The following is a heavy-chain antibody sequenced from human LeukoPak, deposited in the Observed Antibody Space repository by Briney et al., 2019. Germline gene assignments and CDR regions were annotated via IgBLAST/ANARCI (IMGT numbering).Heavy chain of an antibody. CDR3: ARDPGTDYGDYAHFDS. CDR1: GFTFDDYG. Sequence: GGSLRLSCAVSGFTFDDYGMSWVRQAPGKGLEWVSAINWSGGGTEYADSVKGRFTISRDNAKNSLYLQMNSLRVEDTAFYYCARDPGTDYGDYAHFDSWGQGTLVTVSS. V-gene: IGHV3-20*04. J-gene: IGHJ4*02. CDR2: INWSGGGT. D-gene: IGHD4-17*01.